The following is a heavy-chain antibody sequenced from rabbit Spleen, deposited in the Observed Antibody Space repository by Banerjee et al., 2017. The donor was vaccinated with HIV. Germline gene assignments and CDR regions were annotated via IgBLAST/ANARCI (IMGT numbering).Heavy chain of an antibody. CDR3: ARGGGL. CDR2: IDPVFGSA. V-gene: IGHV1S7*01. J-gene: IGHJ4*01. Sequence: QLKETGGGLVQPGGSLKLSCKASGFTLSSYYMSWVRQAPGKGLEWIGYIDPVFGSAYYASWVNGRFSISRENTQNTVSLQLNSLTAADTATYFCARGGGLWGPGTLVTVS. CDR1: GFTLSSYY.